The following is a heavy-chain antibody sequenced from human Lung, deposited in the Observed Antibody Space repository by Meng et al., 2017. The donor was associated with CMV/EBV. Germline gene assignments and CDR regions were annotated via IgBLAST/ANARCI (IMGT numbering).Heavy chain of an antibody. J-gene: IGHJ4*02. CDR1: GYPINRYD. CDR2: MNNKTGNT. V-gene: IGHV7-4-1*02. D-gene: IGHD1-14*01. Sequence: QWQLVQSGPGLKKPWASRSLSCNASGYPINRYDLNWVRQAPGKGLEWMGCMNNKTGNTTYPPLFRGRFVLALDTNVSSAYLLISSPKAEDTAMYYCARDDNGASDYWGQGTLVTVSS. CDR3: ARDDNGASDY.